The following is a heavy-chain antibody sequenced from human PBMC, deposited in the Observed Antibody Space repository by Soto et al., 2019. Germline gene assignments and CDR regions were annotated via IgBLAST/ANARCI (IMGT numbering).Heavy chain of an antibody. V-gene: IGHV3-30-3*01. CDR1: GFTFSRYA. CDR2: ISYDGSNK. CDR3: ARDYYRFNSGYGFSMDV. Sequence: QGQLVESGGGVVQPGRSLRLSCAASGFTFSRYAMHWVRQAPGKGLEWVAVISYDGSNKYYADSVKGRFTISRDNSKNTLYLQMNSLRAEDTAVYYCARDYYRFNSGYGFSMDVWGQGTTVTVSS. J-gene: IGHJ6*02. D-gene: IGHD5-12*01.